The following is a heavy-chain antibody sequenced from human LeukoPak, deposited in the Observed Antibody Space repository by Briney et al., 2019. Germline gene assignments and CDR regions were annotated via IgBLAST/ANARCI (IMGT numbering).Heavy chain of an antibody. V-gene: IGHV1-46*03. CDR3: ARRGGCISTSCNLDY. Sequence: ASVKVSCKTSGYTFTSYYMHWMRQAPGQGLEWVGMINPNGGGTSSAQKFQGRVTMTRDTSTSTVYMDLSSLRSEDTAIYYCARRGGCISTSCNLDYWGQGTLVTVSS. CDR2: INPNGGGT. J-gene: IGHJ4*02. CDR1: GYTFTSYY. D-gene: IGHD2-2*01.